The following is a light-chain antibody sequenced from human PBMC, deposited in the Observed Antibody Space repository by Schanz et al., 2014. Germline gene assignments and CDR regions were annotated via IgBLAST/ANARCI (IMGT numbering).Light chain of an antibody. CDR3: SSYTSSSTSHVV. J-gene: IGLJ2*01. V-gene: IGLV2-14*02. Sequence: QSALTQPASVSGSPGQSITISCTGTSSDVGSYGFVSWYQHYPGKAPKVIIYEANKRPSGVSNRFSASKSGYTASLTISGLQAEDEADYYCSSYTSSSTSHVVFGGGTKLTVL. CDR2: EAN. CDR1: SSDVGSYGF.